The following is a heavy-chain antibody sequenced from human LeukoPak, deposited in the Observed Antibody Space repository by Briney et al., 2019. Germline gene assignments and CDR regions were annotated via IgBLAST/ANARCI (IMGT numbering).Heavy chain of an antibody. CDR2: INPNSGGT. Sequence: GASVKVSCKASGYTFTGYYMHWVRQAPGQGLEWMGRINPNSGGTNYAQKFQGRVTMTRDTSISTAYMELGRLRSDDTAVYYCARGDVPLRYFDWFHPRGAFDIWGQGTMVTVSS. V-gene: IGHV1-2*06. CDR1: GYTFTGYY. J-gene: IGHJ3*02. CDR3: ARGDVPLRYFDWFHPRGAFDI. D-gene: IGHD3-9*01.